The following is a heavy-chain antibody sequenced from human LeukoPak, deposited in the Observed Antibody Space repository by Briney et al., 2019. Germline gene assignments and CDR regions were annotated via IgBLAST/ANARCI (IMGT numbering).Heavy chain of an antibody. V-gene: IGHV4-31*03. D-gene: IGHD2-21*02. J-gene: IGHJ4*02. CDR3: ARMPRGIEVVTPYYFDN. CDR1: GGSLNSGAYY. CDR2: ISYSGST. Sequence: PSETLSLTCSVSGGSLNSGAYYWSWIRQHPGKGLEWIGYISYSGSTYYSPSLKSRVSISADTSKNQFPLNVRSVTAADTAMYYCARMPRGIEVVTPYYFDNWGQGALVTVSS.